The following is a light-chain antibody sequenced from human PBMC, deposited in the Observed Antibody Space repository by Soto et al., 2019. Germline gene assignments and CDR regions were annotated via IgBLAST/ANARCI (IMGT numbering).Light chain of an antibody. V-gene: IGKV3-15*01. CDR1: QSVSGN. CDR2: AAS. Sequence: EIVMTQSPATLSVSPGERATLSCRASQSVSGNLAWYQQKPGQAPRILIYAASTRATGIPARFSGSGSGTEFTLTISSVLSEDLAVYYCQQYNNWPPLTFGPGTKVDIK. CDR3: QQYNNWPPLT. J-gene: IGKJ3*01.